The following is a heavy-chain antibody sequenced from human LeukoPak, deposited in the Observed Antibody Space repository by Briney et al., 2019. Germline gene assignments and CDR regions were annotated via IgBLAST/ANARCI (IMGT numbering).Heavy chain of an antibody. J-gene: IGHJ3*02. CDR3: ARLPYITGTTSSFDI. V-gene: IGHV4-39*01. CDR1: GGSISSSSYY. CDR2: IYYSGST. Sequence: SETLSLTCTVSGGSISSSSYYWGWIRQPPGKGLEWIGSIYYSGSTYYNPSLKSRVTISVDTSKNQFPLKLSSVTAADTAVYYCARLPYITGTTSSFDIWGQGTMVTVSS. D-gene: IGHD1-20*01.